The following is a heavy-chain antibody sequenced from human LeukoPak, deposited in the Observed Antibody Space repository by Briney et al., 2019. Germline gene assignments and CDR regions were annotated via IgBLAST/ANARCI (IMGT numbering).Heavy chain of an antibody. V-gene: IGHV3-23*01. J-gene: IGHJ5*02. Sequence: PGGSLRLSCAASGFTFSSYGMSWVRQAAGKGLEWVAAIRRSGDSTYYADSVKGRFTISRGNSKNTLYLQMNSLRAEDTAVYYCAKESYYYGSGSYYSGNWFDPWGQGTLVTVSS. D-gene: IGHD3-10*01. CDR2: IRRSGDST. CDR3: AKESYYYGSGSYYSGNWFDP. CDR1: GFTFSSYG.